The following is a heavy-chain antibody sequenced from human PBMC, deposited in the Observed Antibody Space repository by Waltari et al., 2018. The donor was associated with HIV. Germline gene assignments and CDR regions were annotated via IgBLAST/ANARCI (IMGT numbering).Heavy chain of an antibody. D-gene: IGHD2-15*01. CDR2: INSYIGIR. CDR1: GFTFEHYA. Sequence: DVHMVQFGGGLVQPGESLRLSCVGSGFTFEHYAMHWVRQGPGKVLQWVDSINSYIGIRAYAASVKRRFTISRDNAKSSLYLQMNNLKPEDTALYFCAKDVGFLTHPDSGADSWGRGTLVTVTS. J-gene: IGHJ4*02. V-gene: IGHV3-9*01. CDR3: AKDVGFLTHPDSGADS.